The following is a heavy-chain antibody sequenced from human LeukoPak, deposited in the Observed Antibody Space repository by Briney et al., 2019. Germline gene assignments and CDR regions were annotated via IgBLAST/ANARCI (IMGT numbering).Heavy chain of an antibody. D-gene: IGHD3-10*01. CDR2: ISWNSGSI. Sequence: GRSLRLSCAASGFTFDDYAMHWVRQAPGEGLEWVSGISWNSGSIGYADSVKGRFTISRDNAKNSLYLQMNSLRAEDTALYYCAKEGRFGEFLGYYFDYWGQGTLVTVSS. CDR1: GFTFDDYA. J-gene: IGHJ4*02. V-gene: IGHV3-9*01. CDR3: AKEGRFGEFLGYYFDY.